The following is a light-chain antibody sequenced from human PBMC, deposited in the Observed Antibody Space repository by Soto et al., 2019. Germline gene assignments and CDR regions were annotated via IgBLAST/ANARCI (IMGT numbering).Light chain of an antibody. CDR1: QSVSSY. CDR2: DAS. V-gene: IGKV3-11*01. CDR3: PQRSQRPIT. J-gene: IGKJ5*01. Sequence: EIVLTQSPATLSLSPGERATLFCRASQSVSSYLAWYQQKPGQAPRLLIYDASNRATGIPARFSGSGSGTDFTLTLSRLGPEDFSVYYCPQRSQRPITFGQGTRLEIK.